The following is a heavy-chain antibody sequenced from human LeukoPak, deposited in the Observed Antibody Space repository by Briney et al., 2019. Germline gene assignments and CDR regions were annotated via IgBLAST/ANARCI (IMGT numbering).Heavy chain of an antibody. V-gene: IGHV4-61*09. CDR1: GGSISSGSYY. CDR2: IYTSGST. D-gene: IGHD3-22*01. Sequence: SQTLSLTCTVSGGSISSGSYYWSWIRQPAGKGLEWIGHIYTSGSTNYNPSLKSRVTISVDTSKNQFSLKLSSVTAADTAVYYCARGPATTNYYDSSDDAFDIWGQGTMVTVSS. CDR3: ARGPATTNYYDSSDDAFDI. J-gene: IGHJ3*02.